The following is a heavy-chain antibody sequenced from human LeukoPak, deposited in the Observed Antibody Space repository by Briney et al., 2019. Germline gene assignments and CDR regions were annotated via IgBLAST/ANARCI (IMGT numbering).Heavy chain of an antibody. V-gene: IGHV3-21*01. D-gene: IGHD5-12*01. CDR1: GFTFSTYS. CDR2: ISSSSSYI. CDR3: ARGVFKGYDYEY. Sequence: GGSLRLSRAASGFTFSTYSMNWVRQAPGKGLEWVSSISSSSSYIYYADSVKGRFTISRDNAKNSLYLQMNSLRAEDTAVYYCARGVFKGYDYEYWGQGTLVTASS. J-gene: IGHJ4*02.